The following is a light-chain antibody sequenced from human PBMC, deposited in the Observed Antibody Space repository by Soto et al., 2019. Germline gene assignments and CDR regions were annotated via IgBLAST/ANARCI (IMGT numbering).Light chain of an antibody. V-gene: IGLV1-40*01. CDR2: GNI. J-gene: IGLJ1*01. CDR3: CSYAGSTTYV. CDR1: SSNIGAGYD. Sequence: QSVLTQPPSVSGAPGQRVTISCTGSSSNIGAGYDVHWYQQLPGTAPKLLIYGNIKRPSGVPDRFSGSKSGTSASLAITGLQAEDEAYYYCCSYAGSTTYVFGTGTKVTVL.